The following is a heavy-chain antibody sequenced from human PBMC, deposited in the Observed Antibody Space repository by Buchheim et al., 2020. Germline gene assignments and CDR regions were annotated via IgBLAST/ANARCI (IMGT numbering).Heavy chain of an antibody. Sequence: EVYLVQYGAEMKKPGESLKISCKGSGYAFATYSIAWVRQMPGKGLEWMGVVYPGDSHTTYSPSFQGQVTISADKSINTAYPHWSSLKASDTAMYYCARSKSGKGDRYFDYWGQGTL. V-gene: IGHV5-51*01. CDR2: VYPGDSHT. J-gene: IGHJ4*02. CDR1: GYAFATYS. D-gene: IGHD3-16*01. CDR3: ARSKSGKGDRYFDY.